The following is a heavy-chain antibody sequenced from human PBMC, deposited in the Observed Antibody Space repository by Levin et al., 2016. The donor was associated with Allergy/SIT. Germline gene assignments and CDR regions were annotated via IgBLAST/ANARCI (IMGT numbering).Heavy chain of an antibody. D-gene: IGHD2-2*01. Sequence: GGSLRLSCAASGFTFSSYAMHWVRQAPGKGLEWVSYITSSGSTIYYADSVKGRFTISRDNAKNSLYLQMNSLRAEDTAVYYCARDDTTPAISYYYYGMDVWGQGTTVTVSS. V-gene: IGHV3-48*03. J-gene: IGHJ6*02. CDR3: ARDDTTPAISYYYYGMDV. CDR1: GFTFSSYA. CDR2: ITSSGSTI.